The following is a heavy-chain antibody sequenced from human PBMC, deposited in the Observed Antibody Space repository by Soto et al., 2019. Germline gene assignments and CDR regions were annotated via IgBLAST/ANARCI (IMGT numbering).Heavy chain of an antibody. CDR3: ASDYGDYLDAFDI. D-gene: IGHD4-17*01. V-gene: IGHV4-31*03. Sequence: QVQLQESGPGLVKPSQTLSLTCTVSGGSISSGGYYWSWIRQHPGKGLEWIGYIYYSGSTYYNPSLKRRRTLPVDTSKNHFSLQLSSVPAADTAVYYCASDYGDYLDAFDIWGQGTMVTVSS. CDR1: GGSISSGGYY. J-gene: IGHJ3*02. CDR2: IYYSGST.